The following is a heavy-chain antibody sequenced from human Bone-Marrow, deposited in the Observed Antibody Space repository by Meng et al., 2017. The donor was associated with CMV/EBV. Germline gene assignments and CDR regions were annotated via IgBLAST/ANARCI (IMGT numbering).Heavy chain of an antibody. Sequence: SETLSLTCTVSTYSISTDYYWAWIRQPPGKGLQWIGTVSYSGSNYYSPSLKSRLSLSLDTPKNQVSLNLSSVTAADTAVYFCARDTAAPSLYYYGMDVWGQGTTVTGSS. V-gene: IGHV4-38-2*02. CDR1: TYSISTDYY. D-gene: IGHD6-6*01. CDR3: ARDTAAPSLYYYGMDV. CDR2: VSYSGSN. J-gene: IGHJ6*01.